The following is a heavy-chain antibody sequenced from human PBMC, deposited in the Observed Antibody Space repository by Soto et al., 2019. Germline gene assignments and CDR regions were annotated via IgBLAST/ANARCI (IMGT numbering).Heavy chain of an antibody. CDR1: GGSISSSSYY. CDR3: ARQAHYDSSGYYRDY. V-gene: IGHV4-39*01. CDR2: IYYSGST. J-gene: IGHJ4*02. D-gene: IGHD3-22*01. Sequence: SETLSLTCTVSGGSISSSSYYWGWIRQPPGKGLEWIGSIYYSGSTYYNPSLKSRVTISVDTSKNQFSLKLSSVTAADTAVYYCARQAHYDSSGYYRDYWGQGTLVTVSS.